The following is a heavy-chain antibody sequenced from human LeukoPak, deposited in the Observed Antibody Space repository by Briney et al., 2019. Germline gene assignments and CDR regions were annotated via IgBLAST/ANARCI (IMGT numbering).Heavy chain of an antibody. Sequence: GGSLRLSCAASGFTFSSYGMHWVRQAPGKGLEWVAVISYDGSNKYYADSVRGRFTISRDNSKNTLYLQMNSLRAEDTAVYYCAKDRAGYGDYLDYWGQGTLVTVSS. CDR1: GFTFSSYG. D-gene: IGHD4-17*01. J-gene: IGHJ4*02. CDR2: ISYDGSNK. V-gene: IGHV3-30*18. CDR3: AKDRAGYGDYLDY.